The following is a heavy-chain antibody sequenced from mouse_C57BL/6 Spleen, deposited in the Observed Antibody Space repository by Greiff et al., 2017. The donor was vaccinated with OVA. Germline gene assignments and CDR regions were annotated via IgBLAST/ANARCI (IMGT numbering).Heavy chain of an antibody. D-gene: IGHD4-1*01. Sequence: DVMLVESGGGLVKPGGSLKLSCAASGFTFSDYGMHWVRQAPEKGLEWVAYISSGSSTFYYADTVKGRFTISRDNAKNTLFLQMTSLRSEDTAMYYCARPELGNYAMDYWGQGTSVTVSS. J-gene: IGHJ4*01. CDR3: ARPELGNYAMDY. V-gene: IGHV5-17*01. CDR1: GFTFSDYG. CDR2: ISSGSSTF.